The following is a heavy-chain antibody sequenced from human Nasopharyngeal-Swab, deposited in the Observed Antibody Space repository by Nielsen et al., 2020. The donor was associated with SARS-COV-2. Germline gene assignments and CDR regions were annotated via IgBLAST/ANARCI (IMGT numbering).Heavy chain of an antibody. CDR2: TSFDGSKK. CDR1: GFTFSNFA. D-gene: IGHD6-13*01. CDR3: ARGSGTGSWNFDH. Sequence: GESLKISCAASGFTFSNFAMHWVRQAPGKGLEWVALTSFDGSKKYYGDSVKGRFTVSRDNSKNTLYLQMNSLRVEDTSLFYCARGSGTGSWNFDHWGQGALVTVSS. V-gene: IGHV3-30*04. J-gene: IGHJ4*02.